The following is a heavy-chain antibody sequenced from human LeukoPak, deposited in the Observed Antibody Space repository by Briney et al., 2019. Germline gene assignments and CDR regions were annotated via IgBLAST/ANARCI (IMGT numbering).Heavy chain of an antibody. CDR3: ARAPSEIGGYYPEYFRH. CDR1: GFTFSSYW. V-gene: IGHV3-74*01. J-gene: IGHJ1*01. D-gene: IGHD3-22*01. Sequence: GGSLRLSCAASGFTFSSYWMHWVRQAPGKGLVWVSRIKSDGSTNYAGSVKGRFTISRDNAKNTVSLQMNSLGAEDTGVYYCARAPSEIGGYYPEYFRHWGQGTLVTVSS. CDR2: IKSDGST.